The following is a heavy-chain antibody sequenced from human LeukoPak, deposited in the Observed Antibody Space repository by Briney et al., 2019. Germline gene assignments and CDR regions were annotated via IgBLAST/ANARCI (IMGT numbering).Heavy chain of an antibody. J-gene: IGHJ3*02. D-gene: IGHD3-22*01. CDR1: GGTFSSYA. V-gene: IGHV1-69*05. CDR2: IIPIFGTA. Sequence: ASVKVSCKASGGTFSSYAISWLRQAPEQGLEWMGRIIPIFGTANYAQKFQGRVTITTDESTSTAYMELSSLRSEDTAVYYCARDLYYYDSSGRRRGAFDIWGQGTMVTVSS. CDR3: ARDLYYYDSSGRRRGAFDI.